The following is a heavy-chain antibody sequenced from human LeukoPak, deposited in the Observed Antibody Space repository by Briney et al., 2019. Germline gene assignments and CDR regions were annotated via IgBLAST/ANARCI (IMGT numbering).Heavy chain of an antibody. J-gene: IGHJ4*02. CDR1: GFTFSTYG. CDR2: ISYDGNNK. Sequence: GKSLRLSCVASGFTFSTYGMHWVRQAPGKGLEWVAIISYDGNNKYYVDSVKGRFTASRDNSKNSLYLQMNSLRDEDTAVYYCAKDLHPAKDGSHYGVDYWGQGTLVTVSS. D-gene: IGHD5-24*01. V-gene: IGHV3-33*06. CDR3: AKDLHPAKDGSHYGVDY.